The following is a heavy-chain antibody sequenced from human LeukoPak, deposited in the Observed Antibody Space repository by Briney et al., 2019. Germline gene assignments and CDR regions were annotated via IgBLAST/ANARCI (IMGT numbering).Heavy chain of an antibody. Sequence: ASVKVSFTASGYTFTVYYMHWVRQAPGQGLEWMGWINPNSGGTNYAQKFQGRVTMTRDTSISTAYMELSRLRSDDTAVYYCARDIRRDYHHYWGQGTLVTVSS. CDR2: INPNSGGT. D-gene: IGHD4-17*01. CDR1: GYTFTVYY. J-gene: IGHJ4*02. V-gene: IGHV1-2*02. CDR3: ARDIRRDYHHY.